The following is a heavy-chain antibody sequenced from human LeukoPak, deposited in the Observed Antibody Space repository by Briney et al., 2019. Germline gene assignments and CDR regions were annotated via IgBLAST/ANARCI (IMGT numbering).Heavy chain of an antibody. D-gene: IGHD6-19*01. V-gene: IGHV1-69*13. J-gene: IGHJ6*03. Sequence: SVKVSCKASGGTFSSYAISWVRQAPGQGLEWMGGIIPIFGTANYAQKFQGRVTITADESTSTAYMELSSLRSEDTAVYYCAGESIAVASYYYYYMDVWGKGTTVTVSS. CDR1: GGTFSSYA. CDR3: AGESIAVASYYYYYMDV. CDR2: IIPIFGTA.